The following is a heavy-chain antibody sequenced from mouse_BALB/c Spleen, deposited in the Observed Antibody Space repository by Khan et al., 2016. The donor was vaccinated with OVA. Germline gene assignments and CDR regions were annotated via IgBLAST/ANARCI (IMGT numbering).Heavy chain of an antibody. CDR3: ARNGFVNYEILDY. D-gene: IGHD2-1*01. CDR2: IYPGNSDT. J-gene: IGHJ2*01. CDR1: GYTFTNYW. V-gene: IGHV1-5*01. Sequence: VQLKESGTVLARPGASVKMSCKASGYTFTNYWMHWVKQRPGQGLEWIGTIYPGNSDTNYNQKFTGKAKLTAVTSTSTAYMELSSLTNEDSAVYYCARNGFVNYEILDYWGQGTTLTVSS.